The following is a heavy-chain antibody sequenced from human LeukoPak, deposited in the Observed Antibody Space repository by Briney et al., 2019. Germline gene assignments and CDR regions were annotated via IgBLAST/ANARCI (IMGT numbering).Heavy chain of an antibody. CDR1: GGTFSSYA. V-gene: IGHV1-69*06. J-gene: IGHJ4*02. CDR3: ARGYYDSIGYYSTGGFDY. CDR2: IIPIFGTA. D-gene: IGHD3-22*01. Sequence: ASVKVSYKASGGTFSSYAISWVRQAPGQGLEWMGGIIPIFGTANYAQKFQGRVTITADKSTSTAYMELSSLRSEDTAVYYCARGYYDSIGYYSTGGFDYWGQGTLVTVSS.